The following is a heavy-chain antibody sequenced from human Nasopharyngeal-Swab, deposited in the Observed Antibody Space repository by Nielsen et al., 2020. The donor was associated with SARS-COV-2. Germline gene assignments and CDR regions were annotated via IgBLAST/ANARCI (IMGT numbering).Heavy chain of an antibody. CDR2: ISYDGSNK. CDR3: AKFPIVVVVAANAQDAFDI. Sequence: GESLKISCAASGFTFSSYGMHWVRQAPGKGLEWVAVISYDGSNKYYADSVKGRFTISRDNSKNTLYLQMNSLRAEDTAVYYCAKFPIVVVVAANAQDAFDIWGQGTMVTVSS. D-gene: IGHD2-15*01. CDR1: GFTFSSYG. J-gene: IGHJ3*02. V-gene: IGHV3-30*18.